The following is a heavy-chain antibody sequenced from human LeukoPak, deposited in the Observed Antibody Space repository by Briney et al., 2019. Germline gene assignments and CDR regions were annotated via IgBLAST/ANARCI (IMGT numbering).Heavy chain of an antibody. CDR3: AGRDGDYAGWFDP. V-gene: IGHV1-8*01. CDR2: MSPKSGKT. D-gene: IGHD4-17*01. CDR1: GYAFTRYD. Sequence: ASVNVSCKTSGYAFTRYDINWVRQATGQGLEWMGWMSPKSGKTGYAQKFEGRVTMTRNISITTAYMELSSLGSEDTAVYYCAGRDGDYAGWFDPWGQGTLVTVSS. J-gene: IGHJ5*02.